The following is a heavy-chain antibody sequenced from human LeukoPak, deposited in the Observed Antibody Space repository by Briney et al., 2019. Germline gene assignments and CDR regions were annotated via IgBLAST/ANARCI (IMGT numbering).Heavy chain of an antibody. V-gene: IGHV1-69*06. J-gene: IGHJ4*02. CDR2: IVPIFGRA. D-gene: IGHD4-23*01. CDR3: ARVGDYGANSAMVMTP. CDR1: GYTFTSYG. Sequence: ASVKVSCKASGYTFTSYGISWVRQAPGQGLEWMGGIVPIFGRANYAQKFQGRVTITADKSTNTVYMEVSRLRSEDTAVYYCARVGDYGANSAMVMTPWGQGTLVTVSS.